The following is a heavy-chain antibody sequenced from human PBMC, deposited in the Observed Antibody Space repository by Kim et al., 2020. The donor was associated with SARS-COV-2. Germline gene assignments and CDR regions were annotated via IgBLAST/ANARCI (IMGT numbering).Heavy chain of an antibody. CDR3: ATDDSSGFHY. D-gene: IGHD3-22*01. J-gene: IGHJ4*02. Sequence: GETIYAQKFQGTVTMNEDSSSDTSYMELSSLRSEDTGVYYCATDDSSGFHYWGQGTLVTVSS. V-gene: IGHV1-24*01. CDR2: GET.